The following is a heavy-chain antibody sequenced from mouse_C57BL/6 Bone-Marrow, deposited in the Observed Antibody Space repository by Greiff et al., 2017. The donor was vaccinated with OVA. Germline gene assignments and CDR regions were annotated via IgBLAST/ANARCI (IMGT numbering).Heavy chain of an antibody. CDR3: ASGNYFAY. D-gene: IGHD2-1*01. Sequence: LQQSGAELVRPGSSVKLSCKASYFAFMASAMHWVKQRPGPGLEWIGSFTMYSDATEYSENFKGKATLTANTSSSTAYMERSSLTSEDSAVYYCASGNYFAYWGQGTLVTVSA. J-gene: IGHJ3*01. CDR2: FTMYSDAT. CDR1: YFAFMASA. V-gene: IGHV1-49*01.